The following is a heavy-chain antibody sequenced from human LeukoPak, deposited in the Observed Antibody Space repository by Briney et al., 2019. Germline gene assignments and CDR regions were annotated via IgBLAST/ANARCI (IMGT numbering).Heavy chain of an antibody. V-gene: IGHV1-46*01. D-gene: IGHD3-16*02. CDR2: INPIGGSA. J-gene: IGHJ4*02. CDR3: ARVFGMGELSVEVDY. CDR1: GYTFTKYY. Sequence: ASVKVSCKASGYTFTKYYIHWVRQAPGQGLEWMGKINPIGGSATYAQKFQGRVTMTRDTSTSTVYMELSSLKSEDTAVFYCARVFGMGELSVEVDYWGQGTLVTVSS.